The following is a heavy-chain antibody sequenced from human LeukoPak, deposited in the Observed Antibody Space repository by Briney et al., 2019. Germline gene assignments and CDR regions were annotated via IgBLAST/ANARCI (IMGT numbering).Heavy chain of an antibody. V-gene: IGHV3-30*04. J-gene: IGHJ4*02. CDR1: GFTFSSYA. D-gene: IGHD4-17*01. CDR3: ARDVTRYGDYAFDY. Sequence: PGGSLRLSCAASGFTFSSYAMHWVRQAPGKGLEWVAVISYDGSNKYYADSVKGRFTISRDNSKNTLYLQMNSLRAEDTAVYYCARDVTRYGDYAFDYWGQGTLVTASS. CDR2: ISYDGSNK.